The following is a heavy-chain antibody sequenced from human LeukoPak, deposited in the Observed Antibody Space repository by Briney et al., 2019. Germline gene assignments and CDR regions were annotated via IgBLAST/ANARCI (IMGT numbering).Heavy chain of an antibody. J-gene: IGHJ3*02. Sequence: SVKVSCKASGGTFSSYAISWVRQAPGQGLEWMGGIIPIFGTANYAQKFQGRVTITTDESTSTAYMELSSLRSEDTAVYYCARAYTYYYDSSVQDAFDIWGQGTMVTVSS. CDR2: IIPIFGTA. D-gene: IGHD3-22*01. V-gene: IGHV1-69*05. CDR3: ARAYTYYYDSSVQDAFDI. CDR1: GGTFSSYA.